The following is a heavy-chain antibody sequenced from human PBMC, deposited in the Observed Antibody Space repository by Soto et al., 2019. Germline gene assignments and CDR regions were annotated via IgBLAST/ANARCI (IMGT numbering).Heavy chain of an antibody. V-gene: IGHV4-30-4*01. D-gene: IGHD3-16*01. J-gene: IGHJ4*02. CDR1: GGSISSGDYY. CDR2: IYYSGST. CDR3: ARVSFGSRFDY. Sequence: SETLSLTXTVSGGSISSGDYYWSWIRQPPGKGLEWIGYIYYSGSTYYNPSLKSRVTISVDTSKNQFSLKLSSVTAADTAVYYCARVSFGSRFDYWGQGTLVTVS.